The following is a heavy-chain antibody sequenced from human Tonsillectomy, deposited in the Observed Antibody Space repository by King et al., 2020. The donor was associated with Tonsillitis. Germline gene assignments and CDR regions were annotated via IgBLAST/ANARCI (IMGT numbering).Heavy chain of an antibody. CDR1: GFTFSSYG. V-gene: IGHV3-30*18. CDR3: AEDRVVVTATGMDV. Sequence: VQLVESGGGVVQPGRSLRLSCAASGFTFSSYGMHWVRQAPGKGLEWVAVISYDGSNKYYADSVKGRFTISRDNSKNTLYLQMNSLRAEDTAVYYCAEDRVVVTATGMDVWGQGTTVTVSS. D-gene: IGHD2-21*02. J-gene: IGHJ6*02. CDR2: ISYDGSNK.